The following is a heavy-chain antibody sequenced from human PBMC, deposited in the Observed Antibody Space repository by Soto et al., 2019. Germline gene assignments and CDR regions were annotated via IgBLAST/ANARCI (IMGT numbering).Heavy chain of an antibody. D-gene: IGHD6-19*01. J-gene: IGHJ6*02. CDR1: GYTFSNYG. V-gene: IGHV1-18*01. CDR3: SRFIMVGGWFDPNYYRGMDV. CDR2: ISGYNGNT. Sequence: QVQLVQSGAEVKKPGASVTVSCKTSGYTFSNYGINWVRQAPGQGLEWMGWISGYNGNTNYAQTVQGRVTMTTDTSTGTVYMELRSLKSDATAIYYCSRFIMVGGWFDPNYYRGMDVWGQGTTVTVSS.